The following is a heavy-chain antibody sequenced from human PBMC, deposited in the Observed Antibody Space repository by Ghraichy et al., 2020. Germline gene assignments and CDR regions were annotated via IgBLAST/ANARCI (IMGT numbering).Heavy chain of an antibody. Sequence: GSLRLSCAASGFTFSSYSMNWVRQAPGKGLEWVSYIVSSGSPAYYADSVKGRFTISRDNAKNSLYLQMNSLRDEDTAVYYCARSYGSGSYSPNYWGQGTLVTVSS. CDR2: IVSSGSPA. V-gene: IGHV3-48*02. D-gene: IGHD3-10*01. CDR3: ARSYGSGSYSPNY. CDR1: GFTFSSYS. J-gene: IGHJ4*02.